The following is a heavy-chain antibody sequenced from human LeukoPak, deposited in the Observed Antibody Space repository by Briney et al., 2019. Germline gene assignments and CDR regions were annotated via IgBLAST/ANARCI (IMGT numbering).Heavy chain of an antibody. CDR2: ISSRSSYT. D-gene: IGHD3-3*02. V-gene: IGHV3-11*06. CDR1: GFTFSDYY. Sequence: GGSLRLSCAASGFTFSDYYMSWIRQAPGKGLEWVSYISSRSSYTKYADSVKGRFTISRDNAKNSLYLQMNSLRAEDTAVYYCASYVLGDAFDIWGQGTMVTVSS. CDR3: ASYVLGDAFDI. J-gene: IGHJ3*02.